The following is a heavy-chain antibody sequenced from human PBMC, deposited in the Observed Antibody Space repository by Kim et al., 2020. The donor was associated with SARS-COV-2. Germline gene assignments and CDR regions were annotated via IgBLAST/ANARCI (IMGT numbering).Heavy chain of an antibody. V-gene: IGHV3-48*03. CDR2: ISSSGSTI. CDR3: ARNYGSQLAVAPGVWYFDL. J-gene: IGHJ2*01. Sequence: GGSLRLSCAASGFTFSSYEMNWVRQAPGKGLEWVSYISSSGSTIYYADSVKGRFTISRDNAKNSLYLQMNSLRAEDTAVYYCARNYGSQLAVAPGVWYFDLWGRGTLVTVSS. CDR1: GFTFSSYE. D-gene: IGHD6-19*01.